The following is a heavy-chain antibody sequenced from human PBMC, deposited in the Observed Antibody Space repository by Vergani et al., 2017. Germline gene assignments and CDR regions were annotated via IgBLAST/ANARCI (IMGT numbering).Heavy chain of an antibody. J-gene: IGHJ4*02. CDR2: IYYSGST. CDR1: GGSISSYY. CDR3: ARVWGYCSSTSCYQYYFDY. D-gene: IGHD2-2*01. V-gene: IGHV4-59*01. Sequence: QVQLQESGPGLVKPSETLSLTCTVSGGSISSYYWSWIRQPPGKGLEWIGYIYYSGSTNYNPSLKSRVTISVDTSKNQFSLKLRSVTAADTAVYYCARVWGYCSSTSCYQYYFDYWGQGTLVTVSS.